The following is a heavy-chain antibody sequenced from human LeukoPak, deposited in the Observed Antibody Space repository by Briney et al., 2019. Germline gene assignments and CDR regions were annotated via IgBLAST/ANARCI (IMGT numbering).Heavy chain of an antibody. J-gene: IGHJ4*02. CDR3: ARDRQIAY. Sequence: PGGSLRLSCAATGFTFSNYWLTWVRQSPGQGLEWVANIKQDGSEKHYVDSVKGRFTISRDNAKNSLYLQMNSLRAEDTAVYYCARDRQIAYWGQGTLVTVSS. V-gene: IGHV3-7*01. CDR2: IKQDGSEK. CDR1: GFTFSNYW.